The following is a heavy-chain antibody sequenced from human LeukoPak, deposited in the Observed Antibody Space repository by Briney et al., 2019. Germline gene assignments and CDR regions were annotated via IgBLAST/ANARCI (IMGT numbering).Heavy chain of an antibody. CDR2: ISSSSSYI. V-gene: IGHV3-21*04. CDR3: AREFWGRLDY. CDR1: GFTFSSYS. Sequence: GGSLRLSCAASGFTFSSYSMNWVRQAPGKGLEWVSSISSSSSYIYYADSVKGRFTISRDNAKSSLYLQMNSLRAEDTAVYYCAREFWGRLDYWGQGTLVTVSS. J-gene: IGHJ4*02. D-gene: IGHD7-27*01.